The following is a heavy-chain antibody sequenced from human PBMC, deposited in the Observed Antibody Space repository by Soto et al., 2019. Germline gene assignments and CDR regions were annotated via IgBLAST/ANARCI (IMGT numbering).Heavy chain of an antibody. CDR1: GFTFSSYG. V-gene: IGHV3-33*01. Sequence: GGSLRLSCAASGFTFSSYGMHWVRQAPGKGLEWVAVIWYDGSNKYYADSVKGRFTISRDNSKNTLYLQMNSLRAEDTAVYYCARDPHRGAYFDYWGQGTLVTVSS. J-gene: IGHJ4*02. CDR2: IWYDGSNK. CDR3: ARDPHRGAYFDY. D-gene: IGHD3-16*01.